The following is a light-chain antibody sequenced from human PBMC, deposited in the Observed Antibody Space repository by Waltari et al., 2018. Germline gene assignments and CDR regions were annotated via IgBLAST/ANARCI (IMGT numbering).Light chain of an antibody. CDR3: QQYYSTPIT. V-gene: IGKV4-1*01. Sequence: DIVMTQSPDSLAVSLGERATINCKSSQSVLYSSNTKNYLAWYQQKPGQPPKLLLYWASTRESVFPERFSGSGSWTDFTLTISSLQAEDVAVYYCQQYYSTPITFGQGTRLEIK. J-gene: IGKJ5*01. CDR2: WAS. CDR1: QSVLYSSNTKNY.